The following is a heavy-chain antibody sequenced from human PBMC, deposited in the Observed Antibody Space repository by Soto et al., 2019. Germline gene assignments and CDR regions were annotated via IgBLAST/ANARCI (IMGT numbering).Heavy chain of an antibody. CDR1: GFTFDDYA. J-gene: IGHJ6*02. CDR2: ISWNSGSI. CDR3: AKDGVAAAGRYYYYYGMDV. D-gene: IGHD6-13*01. Sequence: PGGSLRLSCAASGFTFDDYAMHWVRQAPGKGLEWVSGISWNSGSIGYADSVKGRFTISRDNAKNSLYLQMNSLRAEDTALYYCAKDGVAAAGRYYYYYGMDVWGQGTTVTVSS. V-gene: IGHV3-9*01.